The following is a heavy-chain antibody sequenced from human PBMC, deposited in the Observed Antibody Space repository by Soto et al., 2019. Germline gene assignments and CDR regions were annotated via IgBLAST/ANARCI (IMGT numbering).Heavy chain of an antibody. CDR2: ISSSSSYI. CDR3: ARAQQLSIEYYFDY. V-gene: IGHV3-21*01. Sequence: GSLRLSCAASGFTFSSYSMNWVRQAPGKGLEWVSSISSSSSYIYYADSVKGRFTISRDNAKNSLYLQMNSLRAEDTAVYYCARAQQLSIEYYFDYWGQGTLVTVSS. J-gene: IGHJ4*02. D-gene: IGHD6-13*01. CDR1: GFTFSSYS.